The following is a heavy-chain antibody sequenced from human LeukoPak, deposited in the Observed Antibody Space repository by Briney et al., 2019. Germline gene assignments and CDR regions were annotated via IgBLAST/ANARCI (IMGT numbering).Heavy chain of an antibody. D-gene: IGHD5-18*01. CDR3: ASGKYRYGDNWFDP. V-gene: IGHV3-33*01. Sequence: PGGSLRLSCAASGFTFSSYGMHWVRQAPGKGLEGVAVIWYDGSNKYYADSVKGRFTISRDNSKNTLYLQMNSLRAEDTAVYFCASGKYRYGDNWFDPWGQGTLVTVSS. CDR2: IWYDGSNK. J-gene: IGHJ5*02. CDR1: GFTFSSYG.